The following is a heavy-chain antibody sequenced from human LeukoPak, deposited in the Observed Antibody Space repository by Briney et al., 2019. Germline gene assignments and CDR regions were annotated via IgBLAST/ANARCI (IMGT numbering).Heavy chain of an antibody. CDR1: GFSVSTNF. V-gene: IGHV3-66*02. J-gene: IGHJ4*02. D-gene: IGHD1-26*01. Sequence: PGGSLRLSCAASGFSVSTNFMTWVRQAPGKGLDWVSIMYGDGSTYNADSEKGRFTISRDNSKNTLYLQMNSLRAEDTAVYYRAKPAAVVGASMVFDYWGQGTLVTVSS. CDR2: MYGDGST. CDR3: AKPAAVVGASMVFDY.